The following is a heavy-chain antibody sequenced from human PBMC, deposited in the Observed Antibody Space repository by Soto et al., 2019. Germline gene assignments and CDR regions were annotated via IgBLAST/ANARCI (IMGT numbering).Heavy chain of an antibody. CDR3: TKDHRGYDRLIDY. CDR1: GFIFRNFA. D-gene: IGHD5-12*01. CDR2: IGGGGVST. J-gene: IGHJ4*02. Sequence: DVQLLESGGGLIQPGGSLIISCGGSGFIFRNFAMSWVRQAPGKGLEWVSAIGGGGVSTWYADSVKGRFSISRDNSRNMLFLQMNCLRVEDTAVYYCTKDHRGYDRLIDYWGQGTLVTVAS. V-gene: IGHV3-23*01.